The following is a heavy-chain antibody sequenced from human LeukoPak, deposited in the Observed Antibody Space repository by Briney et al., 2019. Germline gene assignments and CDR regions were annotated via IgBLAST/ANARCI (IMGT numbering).Heavy chain of an antibody. V-gene: IGHV3-30*18. CDR2: ISNDGSNK. Sequence: PGGSLRLSCVASGFTFSSYGMHWVRQAPGKGLEWVAVISNDGSNKYYADSVKGRFTISRDNSKNTLYLQMNSLRAEDTAVYYCAKGRAAFDIWGQGTMVTVSS. J-gene: IGHJ3*02. CDR3: AKGRAAFDI. CDR1: GFTFSSYG.